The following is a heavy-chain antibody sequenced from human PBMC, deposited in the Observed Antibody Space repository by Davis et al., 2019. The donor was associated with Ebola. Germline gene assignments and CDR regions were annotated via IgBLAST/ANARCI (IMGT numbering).Heavy chain of an antibody. CDR3: ARTNAFDS. CDR1: GGSISSYY. Sequence: PSETLSLTCTVSGGSISSYYWSWIRQPPGKGLEWIGYIYYSGSTNYNPSLKSRVTISVDTSKNQFSLKLSSVTAADTAVYYCARTNAFDSWGQGTMVTVSP. CDR2: IYYSGST. V-gene: IGHV4-59*08. J-gene: IGHJ3*01. D-gene: IGHD4-11*01.